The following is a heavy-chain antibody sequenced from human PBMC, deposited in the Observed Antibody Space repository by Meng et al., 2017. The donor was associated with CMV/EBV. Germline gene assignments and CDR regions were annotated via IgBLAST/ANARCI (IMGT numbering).Heavy chain of an antibody. D-gene: IGHD6-13*01. V-gene: IGHV4-34*01. Sequence: SETLSLTCAVYGGSFSGYYWSWIRQPPGKGLEWIGEINHSGSTNYNPSLKSRVTISVDTSKNQFSLKLSSVTGADTAVYYCARTYSSSWYDLDYWGQGTLVTVSS. J-gene: IGHJ4*02. CDR1: GGSFSGYY. CDR2: INHSGST. CDR3: ARTYSSSWYDLDY.